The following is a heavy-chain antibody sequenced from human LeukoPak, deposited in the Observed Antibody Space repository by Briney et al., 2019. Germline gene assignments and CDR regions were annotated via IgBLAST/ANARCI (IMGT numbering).Heavy chain of an antibody. D-gene: IGHD3-10*01. CDR1: GFTFSSYA. J-gene: IGHJ4*02. CDR3: AKVAHYYGSGSYYEYYLDY. CDR2: ISGSGGTT. Sequence: GSLRLSCAASGFTFSSYAMSWVRQAPGKGLEWVSAISGSGGTTYYSDSVKGRFTISRDNSKNTLYLQMNSLRAEDMAVYYCAKVAHYYGSGSYYEYYLDYWGQGTLVTVSS. V-gene: IGHV3-23*01.